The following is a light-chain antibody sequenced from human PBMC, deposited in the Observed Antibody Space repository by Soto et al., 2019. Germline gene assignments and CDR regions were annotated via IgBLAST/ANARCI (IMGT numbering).Light chain of an antibody. Sequence: QSALTQPASVSGSPGQSITISCTGTSSDVGGYNYVSWYQQHPGKAPKLMIYDVSNRPSGVSNRFSGYKSGNTASLTISGLQAEDEADYYCSSYTSSSTYVVFGGGTQLTV. CDR1: SSDVGGYNY. CDR2: DVS. CDR3: SSYTSSSTYVV. V-gene: IGLV2-14*01. J-gene: IGLJ2*01.